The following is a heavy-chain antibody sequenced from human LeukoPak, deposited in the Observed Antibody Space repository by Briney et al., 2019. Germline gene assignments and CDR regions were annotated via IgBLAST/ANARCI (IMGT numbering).Heavy chain of an antibody. J-gene: IGHJ4*02. D-gene: IGHD5-18*01. CDR1: GFTVSSNY. CDR3: AKDVAIQLWCFDY. CDR2: ISGSGGST. V-gene: IGHV3-23*01. Sequence: GGSLRPSCAASGFTVSSNYMIWVRQAPGKGLEWVSAISGSGGSTYYADSVKGRFTISRDNSKNTLYLQMNSLRAEDTAVYYCAKDVAIQLWCFDYWGQGTLVTVSS.